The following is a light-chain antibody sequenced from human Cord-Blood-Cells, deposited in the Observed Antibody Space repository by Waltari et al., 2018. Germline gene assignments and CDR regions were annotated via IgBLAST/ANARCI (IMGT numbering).Light chain of an antibody. CDR2: DIS. J-gene: IGLJ1*01. V-gene: IGLV2-14*01. CDR1: SSDVGGYNY. Sequence: QSALTQPASVSGSPGQSIPISCTGTSSDVGGYNYVSWYQQHPGKTPKLMVYDISNRPTWFANRFSGCKSGDTASLTISGLQAEDEADYYCSSYTSSSTLVFGTGTKVTVL. CDR3: SSYTSSSTLV.